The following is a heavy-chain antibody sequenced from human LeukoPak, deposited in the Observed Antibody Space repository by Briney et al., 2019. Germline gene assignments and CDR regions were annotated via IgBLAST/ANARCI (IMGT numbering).Heavy chain of an antibody. D-gene: IGHD6-13*01. CDR2: IWYDGTNK. CDR3: ARDLAAADFDY. Sequence: GGSLRLSCAASGFTFSTYGMHWVRQAPGKGLEWVAVIWYDGTNKYYADSVKGRFTISRDNSKNTLYLQMNSLRAEDTAVYYCARDLAAADFDYWGQGTLVTVTS. V-gene: IGHV3-33*01. CDR1: GFTFSTYG. J-gene: IGHJ4*02.